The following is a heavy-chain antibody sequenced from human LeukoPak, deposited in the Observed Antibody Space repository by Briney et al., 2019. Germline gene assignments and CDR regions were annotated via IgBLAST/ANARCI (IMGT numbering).Heavy chain of an antibody. J-gene: IGHJ4*02. CDR2: IYTSGST. V-gene: IGHV4-61*02. CDR1: GGSISSGSYY. Sequence: PSQTLSLTCTVSGGSISSGSYYWSWIRQPAGKGLEWIGRIYTSGSTNYNPSLKSRVTISVDTSKNQFSLKLSSVTAADTAVYYCARDYGNIDYWGQGTLVTVSS. CDR3: ARDYGNIDY. D-gene: IGHD4-17*01.